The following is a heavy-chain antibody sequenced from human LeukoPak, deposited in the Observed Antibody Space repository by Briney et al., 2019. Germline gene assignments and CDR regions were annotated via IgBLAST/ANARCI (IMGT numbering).Heavy chain of an antibody. V-gene: IGHV3-74*01. D-gene: IGHD3-10*01. CDR3: AREKIGDPFDY. Sequence: GGSLRLSCAASGFTFSSYSMNWVRQAPGKGLVWVSRINTDGSSTSYADSVKGRFTISRDNAKNTLYLQMNSLRAEDTAVYYCAREKIGDPFDYWGQGTLVTVSS. CDR2: INTDGSST. J-gene: IGHJ4*02. CDR1: GFTFSSYS.